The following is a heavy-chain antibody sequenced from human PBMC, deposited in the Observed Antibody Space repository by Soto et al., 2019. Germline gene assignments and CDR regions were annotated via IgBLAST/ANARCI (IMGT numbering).Heavy chain of an antibody. Sequence: PSETLSLTCTVSGGSISSGGYYWSWIRQHPGKGLEWIGYIYYSGSTYYNPSLKSRVTISVDTSKNQFSLKLSSVTAADTAVYYCARVPNYYGSGSLPLPNWFDPWGQGTLVTVSS. CDR2: IYYSGST. D-gene: IGHD3-10*01. V-gene: IGHV4-31*03. CDR1: GGSISSGGYY. CDR3: ARVPNYYGSGSLPLPNWFDP. J-gene: IGHJ5*02.